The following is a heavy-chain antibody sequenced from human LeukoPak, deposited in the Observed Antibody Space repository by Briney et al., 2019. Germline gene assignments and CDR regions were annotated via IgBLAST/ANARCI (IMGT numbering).Heavy chain of an antibody. D-gene: IGHD4-17*01. Sequence: RASVKVSCKASGYTFTSYAMHWVRQAPGQRLKWMGWINAGNSNTKYSQKFQGRVTITRDTSASTAYMELSSLRSEDTAVYYCARDPLYGDYVFADALDIWGQGTMVTVSS. CDR1: GYTFTSYA. CDR3: ARDPLYGDYVFADALDI. J-gene: IGHJ3*02. V-gene: IGHV1-3*01. CDR2: INAGNSNT.